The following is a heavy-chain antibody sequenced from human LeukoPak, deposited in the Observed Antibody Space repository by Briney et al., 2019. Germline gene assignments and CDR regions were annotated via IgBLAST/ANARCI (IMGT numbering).Heavy chain of an antibody. CDR1: GFTFSSYA. D-gene: IGHD6-13*01. CDR2: ISGSGGST. CDR3: AKAGAYSRNYYFDY. Sequence: GSLRLSCAASGFTFSSYAMSWVRQAPGKGLEWVSAISGSGGSTYYADSVKGRFTISRDNSKNTLYLQMNSLRAEDTAVYCCAKAGAYSRNYYFDYWGQGTLVTVSS. V-gene: IGHV3-23*01. J-gene: IGHJ4*02.